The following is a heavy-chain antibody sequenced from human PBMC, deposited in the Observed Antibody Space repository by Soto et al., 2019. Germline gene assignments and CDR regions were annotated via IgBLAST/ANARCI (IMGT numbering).Heavy chain of an antibody. Sequence: LSLTCAVSGGSISSGGYAWAWVRQPPGKGLEWVGYIYQSGSTYYNPSLKSRVTIAADRSKNQFSLNLASVTAADTAVYYCARSYSGGDAYFDYWGQGTVVTVSS. CDR1: GGSISSGGYA. V-gene: IGHV4-30-2*01. D-gene: IGHD2-21*02. J-gene: IGHJ4*02. CDR2: IYQSGST. CDR3: ARSYSGGDAYFDY.